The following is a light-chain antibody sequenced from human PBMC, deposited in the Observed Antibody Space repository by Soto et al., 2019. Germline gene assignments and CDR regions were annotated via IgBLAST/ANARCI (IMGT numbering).Light chain of an antibody. CDR1: QSVSSSY. J-gene: IGKJ4*01. CDR3: KQYGTSPPLT. V-gene: IGKV3-20*01. CDR2: GAS. Sequence: ELVLTHSEVTLSLCPGERATLYCMASQSVSSSYLAWYQQKPGQAPRLLIYGASSRATGIPDRFSGSGSGTGFTLTISRLEPEDVAVYYCKQYGTSPPLTFGGGTKVDIK.